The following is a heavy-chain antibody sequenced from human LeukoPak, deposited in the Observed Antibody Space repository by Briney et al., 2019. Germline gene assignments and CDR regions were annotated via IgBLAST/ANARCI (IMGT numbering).Heavy chain of an antibody. Sequence: SETLSLTCTVSGGSISSYYWSWIRQPPGKGLEWVGHINFSGSTNYNPSLKSRVTISVDTSKNQISLKVSSVTAADTAVYYCAKGLVYYYYGIDVWGQGTTVTVSS. J-gene: IGHJ6*02. CDR3: AKGLVYYYYGIDV. CDR2: INFSGST. CDR1: GGSISSYY. V-gene: IGHV4-59*01. D-gene: IGHD5-12*01.